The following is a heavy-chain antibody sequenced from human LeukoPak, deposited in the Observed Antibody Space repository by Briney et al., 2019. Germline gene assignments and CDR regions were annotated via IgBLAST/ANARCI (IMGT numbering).Heavy chain of an antibody. V-gene: IGHV3-23*01. J-gene: IGHJ4*02. D-gene: IGHD3-22*01. CDR1: GFTFSSYA. CDR3: AKGSYYDSSGSFYFDY. CDR2: ISGSGDNT. Sequence: GGSLRLSCAAFGFTFSSYAMSWVRQAPGKGLEWVSGISGSGDNTYYADSVKGRFTISRDNSKNTLYVQVNSLGTEDTAAYYCAKGSYYDSSGSFYFDYWGQGTLVTVSS.